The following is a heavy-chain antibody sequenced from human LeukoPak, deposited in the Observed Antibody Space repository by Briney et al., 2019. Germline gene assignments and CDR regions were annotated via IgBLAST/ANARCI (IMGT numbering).Heavy chain of an antibody. CDR2: IYYSGST. CDR3: ATYARGYCSGGRCYYFDY. D-gene: IGHD2-15*01. J-gene: IGHJ4*02. Sequence: PSETLSLTCTVSGGSVSSGSYYWSWIRQPPGKGLEWIGYIYYSGSTNYNPPLKSRVTISADTSKNQFSLKLSSVTAADTAVYYCATYARGYCSGGRCYYFDYWGQGTLVTVSS. CDR1: GGSVSSGSYY. V-gene: IGHV4-61*01.